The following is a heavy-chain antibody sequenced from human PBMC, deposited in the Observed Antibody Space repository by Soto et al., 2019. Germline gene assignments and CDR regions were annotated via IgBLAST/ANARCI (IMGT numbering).Heavy chain of an antibody. Sequence: SETLSLTCTVSGGSISSGGYYWSWIRQHPGKGLEWIGYIYYSGSTYYNPSLKSRVTISVDTSKNQFSLKLSSVTAADTAVYYCARDYGPTATPVDWGQGTLVTVSS. CDR1: GGSISSGGYY. V-gene: IGHV4-31*03. CDR2: IYYSGST. D-gene: IGHD1-1*01. CDR3: ARDYGPTATPVD. J-gene: IGHJ4*02.